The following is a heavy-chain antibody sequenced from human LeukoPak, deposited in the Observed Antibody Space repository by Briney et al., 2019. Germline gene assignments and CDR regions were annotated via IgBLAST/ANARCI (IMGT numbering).Heavy chain of an antibody. J-gene: IGHJ3*02. Sequence: GGSLRLSCAASGFTLDDYAMHWVRQAPGKGLEWVSGISWNSGSIGYADSVKGRFTISRDNAKNSLYLQMNSLRAEDTALYYCAKDFLYGDSRGSAFDIWGQGTMVTVSS. D-gene: IGHD4-17*01. CDR1: GFTLDDYA. CDR3: AKDFLYGDSRGSAFDI. V-gene: IGHV3-9*01. CDR2: ISWNSGSI.